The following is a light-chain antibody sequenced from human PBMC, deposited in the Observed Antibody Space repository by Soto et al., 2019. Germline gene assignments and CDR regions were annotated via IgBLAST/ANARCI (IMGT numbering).Light chain of an antibody. J-gene: IGKJ4*01. CDR1: QAIGNY. Sequence: DLQMTQSPSPLSASVGDRVTITCQASQAIGNYLTWYQQKPGKAPKLLIYEASNLETGVPSRFSGSGSGTDFTFTINSLQPEDIATYYCQQYDDLPFTFGGGTKVEIK. V-gene: IGKV1-33*01. CDR3: QQYDDLPFT. CDR2: EAS.